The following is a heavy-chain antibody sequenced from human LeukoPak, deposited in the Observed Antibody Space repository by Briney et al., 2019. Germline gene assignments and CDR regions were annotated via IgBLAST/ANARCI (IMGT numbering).Heavy chain of an antibody. CDR1: DHSITSGDY. J-gene: IGHJ5*01. V-gene: IGHV4-38-2*01. Sequence: SETLSLTCVVSDHSITSGDYWAWIRQPPGKGLEWIGSIYNSVSTSYNPSLKSRVTMSLDPSKNQFSLNLRSVTAADTAVYYCARNMSTEGWFDSWGRGTLVTVSS. CDR2: IYNSVST. CDR3: ARNMSTEGWFDS. D-gene: IGHD5/OR15-5a*01.